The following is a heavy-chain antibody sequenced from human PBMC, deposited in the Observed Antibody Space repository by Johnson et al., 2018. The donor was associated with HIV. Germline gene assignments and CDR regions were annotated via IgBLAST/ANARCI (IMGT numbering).Heavy chain of an antibody. Sequence: EVQLVESGGGVVQPGRSLRLSCAASGFTFSSYAMSWVRQAPGKGLEWVSAISGSGGSTYYADSVKGRFTISRDNSKNTLYLQMSSLRADDTAVYYCARDWEGYAFDIWGQGTMVTVSS. CDR1: GFTFSSYA. CDR2: ISGSGGST. D-gene: IGHD1-26*01. CDR3: ARDWEGYAFDI. J-gene: IGHJ3*02. V-gene: IGHV3-23*04.